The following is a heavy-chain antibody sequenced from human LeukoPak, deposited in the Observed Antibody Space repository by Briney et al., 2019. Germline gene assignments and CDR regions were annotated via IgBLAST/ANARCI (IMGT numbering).Heavy chain of an antibody. D-gene: IGHD3-9*01. CDR1: GYTFTSYY. CDR2: INPSGGST. CDR3: ARCGVLRYFDSLAKRLNGMDV. J-gene: IGHJ6*02. Sequence: ASVKVSCKASGYTFTSYYMHWVRQAPGQGLEWMGIINPSGGSTSYAQKFQGRVTMTRDTSTSTVYMELSSLRSEDTAVYYCARCGVLRYFDSLAKRLNGMDVWGQGTTVTVSS. V-gene: IGHV1-46*01.